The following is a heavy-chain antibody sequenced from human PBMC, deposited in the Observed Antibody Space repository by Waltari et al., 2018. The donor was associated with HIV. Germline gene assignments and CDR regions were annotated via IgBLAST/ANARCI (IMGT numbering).Heavy chain of an antibody. D-gene: IGHD7-27*01. CDR2: ISGSGSGT. V-gene: IGHV3-23*01. CDR3: ARDHPGDYYTYHGLDF. J-gene: IGHJ6*02. Sequence: EVQLLESGGGLVQPGGSLRLSSTASGLMFRSCGINWVRQAPGKGLEWVATISGSGSGTYYADSVKGRFIVSRDNSNNMLYLQMDGLRVEDTAVYYCARDHPGDYYTYHGLDFWGQGTTVTVSS. CDR1: GLMFRSCG.